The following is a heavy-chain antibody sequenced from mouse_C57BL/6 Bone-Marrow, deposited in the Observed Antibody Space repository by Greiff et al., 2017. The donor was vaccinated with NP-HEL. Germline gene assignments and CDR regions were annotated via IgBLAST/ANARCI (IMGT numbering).Heavy chain of an antibody. Sequence: EVQRVESGPGLVKPSQSLSLTCSVTGYSITSGYYWNWIRQFPGNKLEWMGYISYDGSNNYNPSLKNRISITRDTSKNQFFLKLNSVTTEDTATYYCARGRWLLLYFDYWGQGTTLTVSS. D-gene: IGHD2-3*01. CDR2: ISYDGSN. CDR1: GYSITSGYY. J-gene: IGHJ2*01. V-gene: IGHV3-6*01. CDR3: ARGRWLLLYFDY.